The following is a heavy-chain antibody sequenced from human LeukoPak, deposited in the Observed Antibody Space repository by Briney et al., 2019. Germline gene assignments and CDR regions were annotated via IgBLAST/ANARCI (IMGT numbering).Heavy chain of an antibody. D-gene: IGHD3-10*01. V-gene: IGHV1-24*01. CDR1: GYTLTELS. J-gene: IGHJ4*02. CDR3: ATDRGFGEFPLDY. CDR2: FDPEDGET. Sequence: ASVKVSCKVSGYTLTELSMHWVRQAPGKGLEWTGGFDPEDGETIYAQKSQGRVTMTEDTSTDTAYMELSSLRSEDSAVYYCATDRGFGEFPLDYWGQGTLVTVSS.